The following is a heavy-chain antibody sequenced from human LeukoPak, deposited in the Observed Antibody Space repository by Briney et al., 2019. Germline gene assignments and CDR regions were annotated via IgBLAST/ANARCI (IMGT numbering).Heavy chain of an antibody. CDR1: GYTFTSYG. V-gene: IGHV1-18*01. J-gene: IGHJ2*01. Sequence: GASVKVSCKASGYTFTSYGISWVRQAPGQGLEWMGWISAYNGNTNYAQKLQGRVTMTTDTSTSTAYMELRSLRSDATAVYYCARDPNLYYDSSIWYFDLWGRGTLVTVSS. CDR3: ARDPNLYYDSSIWYFDL. D-gene: IGHD3-22*01. CDR2: ISAYNGNT.